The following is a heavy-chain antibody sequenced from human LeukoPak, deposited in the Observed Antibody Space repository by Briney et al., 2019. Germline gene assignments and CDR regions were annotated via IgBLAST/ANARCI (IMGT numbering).Heavy chain of an antibody. CDR2: IYSGDTT. Sequence: GGSLRLSCAASGFTVSRNYMSWVRQAPGKGLEWVSVIYSGDTTYYADSVKGRFTISRDNSKNTLYLQMNSLRAEDTAVYYCARHGEGIRMVRGAIYYYYYMDVWGKGTTVTVSS. CDR1: GFTVSRNY. J-gene: IGHJ6*03. CDR3: ARHGEGIRMVRGAIYYYYYMDV. D-gene: IGHD3-10*01. V-gene: IGHV3-66*02.